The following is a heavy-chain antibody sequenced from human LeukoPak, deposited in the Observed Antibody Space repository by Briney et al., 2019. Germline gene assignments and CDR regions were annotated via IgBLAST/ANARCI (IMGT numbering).Heavy chain of an antibody. D-gene: IGHD1-26*01. J-gene: IGHJ5*02. CDR3: ARGGGSLRP. CDR1: GFTFTSFS. Sequence: GSLRLSCVASGFTFTSFSMTWVRQAPGKGLEWVAKIREDGSEKYYVDSVRGRFTISRDNAKNLLYLQMNSLRAEDTAVYYCARGGGSLRPWGQGTLVTVSS. V-gene: IGHV3-7*01. CDR2: IREDGSEK.